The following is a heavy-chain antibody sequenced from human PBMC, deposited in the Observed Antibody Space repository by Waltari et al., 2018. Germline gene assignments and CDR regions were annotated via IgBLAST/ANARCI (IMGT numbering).Heavy chain of an antibody. CDR2: INHSGST. J-gene: IGHJ5*02. D-gene: IGHD3-9*01. CDR1: GGSFSGYY. V-gene: IGHV4-34*01. CDR3: ARERPKLRYFDWLPGSNWFDP. Sequence: QVQLQQWGAGLLKPSETLSLTCAVYGGSFSGYYWSWIRQPPGKGLEWIWEINHSGSTNYNPSLKSRVTISVDTSKNQFSLKLSSVTAADTAVYYCARERPKLRYFDWLPGSNWFDPWGQGTLVTVSS.